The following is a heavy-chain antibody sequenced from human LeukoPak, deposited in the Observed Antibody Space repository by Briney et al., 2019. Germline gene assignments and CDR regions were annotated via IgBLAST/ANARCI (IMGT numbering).Heavy chain of an antibody. J-gene: IGHJ4*02. D-gene: IGHD4-17*01. CDR2: IYHSGST. CDR1: GGSISSGGYS. CDR3: ARGQTTVTN. Sequence: PSETLSLTCAVSGGSISSGGYSWSWIRQPPGKGLEWIGYIYHSGSTYYNPSLKSRVTISVDRSKNQFSLKLSSVTAADTAVYYCARGQTTVTNWGQGTLVTVSS. V-gene: IGHV4-30-2*01.